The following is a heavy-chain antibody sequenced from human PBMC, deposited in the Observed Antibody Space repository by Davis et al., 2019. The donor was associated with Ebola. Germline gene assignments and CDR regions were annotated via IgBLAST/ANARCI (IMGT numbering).Heavy chain of an antibody. CDR1: GFTFSSYS. J-gene: IGHJ2*01. CDR2: ISSSSNYI. D-gene: IGHD2-21*02. Sequence: PGGSLRLSCAASGFTFSSYSMNWVRQAPGKGLEWVSSISSSSNYIYYADSVKGRFTVSRDNAKNSLYLQMNSLRAEDTAVYYCVRDPALVVTGGGWFFGLWGRGTLVTVSS. V-gene: IGHV3-21*01. CDR3: VRDPALVVTGGGWFFGL.